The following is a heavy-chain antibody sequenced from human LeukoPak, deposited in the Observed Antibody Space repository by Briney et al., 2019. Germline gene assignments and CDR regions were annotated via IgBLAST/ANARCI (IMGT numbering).Heavy chain of an antibody. CDR2: ISSSSSYI. CDR3: AREIFVDV. D-gene: IGHD3-9*01. V-gene: IGHV3-21*01. J-gene: IGHJ6*02. Sequence: GLEWVSSISSSSSYIYYADSVKGRFTISRDNAKNSLYLQMNSLRAEDTAVYYCAREIFVDVWGQGTTVTVSS.